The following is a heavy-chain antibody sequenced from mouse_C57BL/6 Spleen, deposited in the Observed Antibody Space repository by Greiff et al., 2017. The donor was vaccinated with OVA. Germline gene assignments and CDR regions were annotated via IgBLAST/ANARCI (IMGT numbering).Heavy chain of an antibody. D-gene: IGHD1-1*01. J-gene: IGHJ1*03. CDR2: ISSGGDYI. CDR1: GFTFSSYA. V-gene: IGHV5-9-1*02. Sequence: EVKLVESGEGLVKPGGSLKLSCAASGFTFSSYAMSWVRQTPEKRLEWVAYISSGGDYIYYADTVKGRFTISRDNARNTLYLQMSSLKSEDTAMYYCTREDYYGSSYGVYWYFDVWGTGTTVTVSS. CDR3: TREDYYGSSYGVYWYFDV.